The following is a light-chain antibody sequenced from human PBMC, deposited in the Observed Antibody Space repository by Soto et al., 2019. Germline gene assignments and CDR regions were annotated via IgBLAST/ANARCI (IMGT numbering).Light chain of an antibody. CDR3: QSYDSRLSGYV. CDR2: GNM. CDR1: SSNIGAPYD. Sequence: QSVLTQPPSVSGAPGQTVIISCSGSSSNIGAPYDVNWYRQLPGTAPKLLIYGNMNRPSGVPDRFSGSKSGTSASLAITGLQAEDEADYYCQSYDSRLSGYVFGTGTKLTVL. V-gene: IGLV1-40*01. J-gene: IGLJ1*01.